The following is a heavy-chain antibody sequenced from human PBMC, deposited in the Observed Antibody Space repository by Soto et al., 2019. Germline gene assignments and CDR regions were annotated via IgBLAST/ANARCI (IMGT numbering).Heavy chain of an antibody. CDR3: ARGVDYGAFDY. CDR1: GGPISCGGYY. J-gene: IGHJ4*02. D-gene: IGHD4-17*01. Sequence: SQTLSLTCTVSGGPISCGGYYWHWIRQHPGKGLEWIEYIYYSGSTYYNPSLKSRVTISVDTSKNQFSLKLSSVTAAVTAVYYCARGVDYGAFDYWGQGTLVTVSS. CDR2: IYYSGST. V-gene: IGHV4-31*03.